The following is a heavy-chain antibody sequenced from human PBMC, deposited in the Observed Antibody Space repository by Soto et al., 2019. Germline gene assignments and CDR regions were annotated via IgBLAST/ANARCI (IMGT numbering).Heavy chain of an antibody. CDR2: IYYSGST. V-gene: IGHV4-31*03. J-gene: IGHJ3*02. D-gene: IGHD5-12*01. Sequence: QVQLQESGPGLVKPSQTLSLTCTVSGGSISSGGYYWSWIRQHPGKGLEWIGYIYYSGSTYYNPSLKSRVTISVDTSKHQFSLKLSSVTAADTAVYYCARGVDRTMDPDAFDIWGQGTMVTVSS. CDR3: ARGVDRTMDPDAFDI. CDR1: GGSISSGGYY.